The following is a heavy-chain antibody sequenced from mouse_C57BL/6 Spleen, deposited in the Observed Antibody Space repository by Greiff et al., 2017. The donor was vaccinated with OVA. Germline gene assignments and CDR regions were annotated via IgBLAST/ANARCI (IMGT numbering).Heavy chain of an antibody. CDR3: ARKANWDVGWYFDV. CDR2: IDPSDSYT. V-gene: IGHV1-59*01. CDR1: GYTFTSYW. Sequence: VQLQQPGAELVRPGTSVKLSCKASGYTFTSYWMHWVKQRPGQGLEWIGVIDPSDSYTNYNQKFKGKATLTVDTSSSTAYMQLSSLTSEDSAVYYCARKANWDVGWYFDVWGTGTTVTVSS. D-gene: IGHD4-1*01. J-gene: IGHJ1*03.